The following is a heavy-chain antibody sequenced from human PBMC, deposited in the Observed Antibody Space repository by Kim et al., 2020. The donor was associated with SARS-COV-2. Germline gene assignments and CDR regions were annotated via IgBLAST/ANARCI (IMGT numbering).Heavy chain of an antibody. D-gene: IGHD6-13*01. V-gene: IGHV3-49*02. Sequence: VKGRFTISRDESKRIAYLKMNSLKTEDTAVYYCTRDWVIAAAGKENYFDYWGQGTLVTVSS. CDR3: TRDWVIAAAGKENYFDY. J-gene: IGHJ4*02.